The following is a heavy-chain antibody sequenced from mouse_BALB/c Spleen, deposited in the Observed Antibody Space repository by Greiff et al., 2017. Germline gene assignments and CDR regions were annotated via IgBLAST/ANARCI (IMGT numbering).Heavy chain of an antibody. V-gene: IGHV3-8*02. D-gene: IGHD1-1*01. CDR1: GDSITTGY. CDR2: ISYSGST. CDR3: ARPYGSSYYAMDY. J-gene: IGHJ4*01. Sequence: DVQLQESGPSLVKPSQTLSLTCSVTGDSITTGYWNWIRKFPGNKLEYMGYISYSGSTYYNPSLKSRISITRDTSKNQYYLQLNSVTTEDTATYYCARPYGSSYYAMDYWGQGTSVTVSS.